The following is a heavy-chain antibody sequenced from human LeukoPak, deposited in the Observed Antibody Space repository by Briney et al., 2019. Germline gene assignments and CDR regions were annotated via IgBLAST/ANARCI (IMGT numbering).Heavy chain of an antibody. CDR2: ISSNGGST. Sequence: GGSLRLSCSASGFTFSSYAMHWLRQAPGKGLEYVSAISSNGGSTYYADSVKGRFTISRANYKNTLYIKMSSRRAEDTAVYYCLNCGPATVTTCGAFDIWGQGTMVTVYS. V-gene: IGHV3-64*05. CDR3: LNCGPATVTTCGAFDI. J-gene: IGHJ3*02. CDR1: GFTFSSYA. D-gene: IGHD4-17*01.